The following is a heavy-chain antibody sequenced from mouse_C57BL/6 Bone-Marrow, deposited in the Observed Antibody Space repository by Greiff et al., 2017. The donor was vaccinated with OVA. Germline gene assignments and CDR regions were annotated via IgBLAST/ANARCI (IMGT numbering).Heavy chain of an antibody. CDR2: IDPENGDT. CDR3: TTGYIDY. CDR1: GFNIKDDY. J-gene: IGHJ2*01. Sequence: EVKVVESGAELVRPGASVKLSCTASGFNIKDDYMHWVKQRPEQGLEWIGWIDPENGDTEYASKFQGKATITADTSSNTAYLQLSSLTSEDTAVYYCTTGYIDYWGQGTTLTVSS. V-gene: IGHV14-4*01.